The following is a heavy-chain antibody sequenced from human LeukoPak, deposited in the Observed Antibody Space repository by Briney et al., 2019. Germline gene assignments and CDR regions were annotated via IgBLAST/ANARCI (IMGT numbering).Heavy chain of an antibody. D-gene: IGHD5-18*01. CDR2: IRYDGNNK. J-gene: IGHJ6*03. Sequence: GGSLRLSCAASGFTFSTYGMHWVRQAPGKGLEWVAFIRYDGNNKDYADSEKGRFTISRDNSKNTLYLQMNSLRAEDTAVYYCAKGGGYSYENYYYYVDVWGKGTTVTVSS. CDR3: AKGGGYSYENYYYYVDV. CDR1: GFTFSTYG. V-gene: IGHV3-30*02.